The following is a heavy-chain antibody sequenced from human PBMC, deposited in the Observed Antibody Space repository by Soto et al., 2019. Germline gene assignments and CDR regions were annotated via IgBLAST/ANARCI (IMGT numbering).Heavy chain of an antibody. CDR2: ISVNNGNT. CDR3: ATSYDSGFDP. D-gene: IGHD5-12*01. V-gene: IGHV1-18*04. J-gene: IGHJ5*02. CDR1: GYSFSSYG. Sequence: ASVKVSCKASGYSFSSYGISWVRQAPGQGLEWMGWISVNNGNTNYAPKFQGRVTMTTDTSASTAYMELRSLRSDDTAVYYCATSYDSGFDPWGQGTLVTVSS.